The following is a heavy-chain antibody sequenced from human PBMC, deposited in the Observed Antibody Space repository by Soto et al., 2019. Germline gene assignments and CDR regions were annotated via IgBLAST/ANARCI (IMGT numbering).Heavy chain of an antibody. D-gene: IGHD1-1*01. CDR1: GYAFTTYC. CDR2: ISAHNGNT. V-gene: IGHV1-18*01. Sequence: QVHLVQSGAEVKKPGASVKVSCNGSGYAFTTYCITWVRQAPGQGLEWMGWISAHNGNTNYAQKLQGRVTVTRDTSTSPAYMELRSLRSDDTAVYYCARGRYGYYWGQGALVTVSS. J-gene: IGHJ4*02. CDR3: ARGRYGYY.